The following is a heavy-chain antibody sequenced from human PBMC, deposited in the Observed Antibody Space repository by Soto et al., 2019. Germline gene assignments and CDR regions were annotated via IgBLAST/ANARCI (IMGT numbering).Heavy chain of an antibody. J-gene: IGHJ3*01. CDR3: ASSPVVDAFNV. CDR2: ISSGSDYI. Sequence: EVQLVESGGGLVKPGGSLRLSCAASGFTFSSYSMNWVRQAPGKGLEWVSSISSGSDYIFYADSVKGRFTISRDNAKTSLFLQMNSLPAEDTAVYYCASSPVVDAFNVWGQGTVVTVSS. CDR1: GFTFSSYS. V-gene: IGHV3-21*01.